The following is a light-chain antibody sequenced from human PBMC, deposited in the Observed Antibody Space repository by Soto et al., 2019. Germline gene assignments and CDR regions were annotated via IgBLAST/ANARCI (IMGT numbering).Light chain of an antibody. J-gene: IGKJ3*01. V-gene: IGKV3-20*01. CDR2: GAS. Sequence: EIVLTQSPGTLSLSPGERATLSCRASQSVNLNYLAWYQQKPGQAPRLLIYGASSRATGIPDRSSGSGSGTEFTLTVSRLEPEDFAVYYCQQYGRSPFTFGPGTKVDIK. CDR1: QSVNLNY. CDR3: QQYGRSPFT.